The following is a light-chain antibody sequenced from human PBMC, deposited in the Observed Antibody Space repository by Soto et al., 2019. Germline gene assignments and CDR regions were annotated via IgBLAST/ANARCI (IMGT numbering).Light chain of an antibody. CDR3: QQYGRLPFT. V-gene: IGKV3-20*01. Sequence: EIVLTQSPGTLSLSPGARATLSCRASQSVSSSNLAWYQQKPGQAPGLLICGASSRATGIPDRFSGSGSGTEFTLTISRLEPEDFAVYYCQQYGRLPFTFGQGTRLEIK. CDR1: QSVSSSN. J-gene: IGKJ5*01. CDR2: GAS.